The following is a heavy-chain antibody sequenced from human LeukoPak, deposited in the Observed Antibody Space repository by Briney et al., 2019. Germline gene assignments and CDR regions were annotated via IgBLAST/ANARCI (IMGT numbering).Heavy chain of an antibody. D-gene: IGHD2-2*01. J-gene: IGHJ4*02. Sequence: GGSLRLSCAASGFTFSNAWMSWVRQAPGKGLEWVGRIKSKTDGGTTDYAAPVKGRFTISRDDSKNTLYLQMNSLKTEDTAVYYCTTDRCSSTSCRPTDYWGQGTLLTVSS. CDR2: IKSKTDGGTT. CDR1: GFTFSNAW. V-gene: IGHV3-15*01. CDR3: TTDRCSSTSCRPTDY.